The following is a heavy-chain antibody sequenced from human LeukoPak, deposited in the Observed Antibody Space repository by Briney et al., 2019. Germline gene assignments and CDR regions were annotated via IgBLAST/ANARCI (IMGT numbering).Heavy chain of an antibody. D-gene: IGHD2-2*01. Sequence: SETLSLTCTVSGGSISSGDYYWSWIRQPPGKGLEWIGYIYHSGSTYYNPSLKSRVTISVDRSKNQFSLKLSSVTAADTAVYYCARAVYCSSTSCSLYYYYMDVWGKGTTVTVSS. J-gene: IGHJ6*03. CDR3: ARAVYCSSTSCSLYYYYMDV. CDR1: GGSISSGDYY. CDR2: IYHSGST. V-gene: IGHV4-30-4*08.